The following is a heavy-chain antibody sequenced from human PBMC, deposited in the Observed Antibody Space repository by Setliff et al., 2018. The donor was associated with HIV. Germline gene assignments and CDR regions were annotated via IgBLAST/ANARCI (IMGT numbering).Heavy chain of an antibody. J-gene: IGHJ4*02. CDR3: ARYRDSNLDY. D-gene: IGHD3-16*02. CDR1: GGTFSSYA. CDR2: IIPVFGTA. V-gene: IGHV1-69*13. Sequence: SVKVSCKASGGTFSSYAISWVRQAPGQGLEWMGGIIPVFGTANYAQEFQGRVTITADESTTTAYMELSSLRSEDTAVYYCARYRDSNLDYWVQGTLVTVSS.